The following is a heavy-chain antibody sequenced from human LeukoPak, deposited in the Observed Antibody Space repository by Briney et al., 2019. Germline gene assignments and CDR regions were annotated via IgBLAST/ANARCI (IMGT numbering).Heavy chain of an antibody. D-gene: IGHD6-25*01. CDR2: INSDGSNT. CDR1: EFTFSNYW. V-gene: IGHV3-74*01. CDR3: ARGGFGHNMDV. Sequence: PGGSLRLSCVASEFTFSNYWLHWVRQAPGKGPVWFSRINSDGSNTIYADSVKGRFTISRDNAKNTVYLQMNSLRVEDTAIYYCARGGFGHNMDVWGKGTTVTVSS. J-gene: IGHJ6*03.